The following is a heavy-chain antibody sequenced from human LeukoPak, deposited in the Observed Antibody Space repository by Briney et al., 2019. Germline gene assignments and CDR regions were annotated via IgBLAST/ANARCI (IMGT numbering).Heavy chain of an antibody. J-gene: IGHJ4*02. Sequence: PGGSLRLSCAASGFTFSSYSMNWVRQAPGKGLEWVSSISSSSSYIYYADSVKGRFTISRDNAKNSLYLQMNSLRAEDTAVYYCARDLELGATTPPAYFDYWGQGTLVTVSS. V-gene: IGHV3-21*01. CDR1: GFTFSSYS. CDR2: ISSSSSYI. CDR3: ARDLELGATTPPAYFDY. D-gene: IGHD1-26*01.